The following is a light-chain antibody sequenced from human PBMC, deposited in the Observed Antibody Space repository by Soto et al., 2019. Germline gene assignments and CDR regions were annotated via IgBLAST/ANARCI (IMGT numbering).Light chain of an antibody. CDR1: QTVITY. V-gene: IGKV3-11*01. CDR2: DAT. J-gene: IGKJ4*01. CDR3: QQRGT. Sequence: EFVFTQSPATLSLSPGELAPLSCRASQTVITYLAWYQQKPGQAPRLLIFDATKRVTDIPARFGGSGSGTDFTLTISSLEPEDFAVYYCQQRGTFGGGTKVEIK.